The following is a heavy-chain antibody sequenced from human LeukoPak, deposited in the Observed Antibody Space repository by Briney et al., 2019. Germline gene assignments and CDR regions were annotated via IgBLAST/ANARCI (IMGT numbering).Heavy chain of an antibody. J-gene: IGHJ6*02. CDR3: ARGLAAAGSYYYYGMDV. CDR2: MNPNSGNT. D-gene: IGHD6-13*01. CDR1: GYTFTSYD. Sequence: ASVKVSCKASGYTFTSYDINWVRQATGQGLEWMGRMNPNSGNTGYAQKFQGRVTMTRNTSISTAYMELSSLRSEDTAVYYCARGLAAAGSYYYYGMDVWGQGTTVTVSS. V-gene: IGHV1-8*01.